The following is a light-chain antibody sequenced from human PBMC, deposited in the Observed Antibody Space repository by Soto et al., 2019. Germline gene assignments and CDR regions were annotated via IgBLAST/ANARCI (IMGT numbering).Light chain of an antibody. CDR3: QQYDNWPPGT. CDR2: RAS. CDR1: QSVSNN. V-gene: IGKV3D-15*01. J-gene: IGKJ3*01. Sequence: ERVMTQSPATLSVSPGERATLSCRASQSVSNNLAWYQQKPGQAPRLLIYRASTRATGIPARFSGSGSGTDFTLTITSLQSEDFAVYYCQQYDNWPPGTFGPGTKVDIK.